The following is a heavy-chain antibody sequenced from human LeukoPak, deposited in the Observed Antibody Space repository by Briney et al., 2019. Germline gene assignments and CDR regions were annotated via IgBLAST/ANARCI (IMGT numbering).Heavy chain of an antibody. CDR2: INHSGST. CDR1: GGSFSGYY. D-gene: IGHD3-3*01. V-gene: IGHV4-34*01. J-gene: IGHJ5*02. CDR3: AREYCNFWSGYLSWFDP. Sequence: SETLSLTCAVYGGSFSGYYWSWIRQPPGKGLEWIGEINHSGSTNYNPSLKSRVTISVDTSKNQFSLKLSSVTAADTAVYYCAREYCNFWSGYLSWFDPWGQGTLVTVSS.